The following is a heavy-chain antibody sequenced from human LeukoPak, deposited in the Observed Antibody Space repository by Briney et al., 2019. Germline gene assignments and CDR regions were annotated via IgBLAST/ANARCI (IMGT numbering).Heavy chain of an antibody. Sequence: GGSLRLSCATSGLNFEDYAINWVRQAPGKGLEWVGLITSKAYGGTTDLAASVKGRFSISRDESKPIAYLQMNSLKIEDTGVYYCTREVERGGSYWGGDSWGQGTQVTVSS. CDR3: TREVERGGSYWGGDS. D-gene: IGHD1-26*01. CDR1: GLNFEDYA. CDR2: ITSKAYGGTT. J-gene: IGHJ4*02. V-gene: IGHV3-49*04.